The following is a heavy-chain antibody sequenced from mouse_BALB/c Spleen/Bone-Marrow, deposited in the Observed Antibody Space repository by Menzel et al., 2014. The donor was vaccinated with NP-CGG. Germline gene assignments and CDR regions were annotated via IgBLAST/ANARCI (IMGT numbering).Heavy chain of an antibody. Sequence: EVNVVESGGGLVKPGGSLKLSCAASGFTFSSYAMSWVRQTPEKRLEWVATTSSGGSYTYYPDSVKGRFTISRDNAMNTLYLQMSSRRSEDTAMYYCARHGITRLLDYWGQGTTLTVSS. J-gene: IGHJ2*01. CDR3: ARHGITRLLDY. D-gene: IGHD2-4*01. V-gene: IGHV5-9-3*01. CDR1: GFTFSSYA. CDR2: TSSGGSYT.